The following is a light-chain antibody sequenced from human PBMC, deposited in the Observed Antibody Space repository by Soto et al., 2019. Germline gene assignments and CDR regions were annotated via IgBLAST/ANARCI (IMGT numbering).Light chain of an antibody. CDR2: SNN. J-gene: IGLJ1*01. CDR1: NSNIGNNA. Sequence: QSVLTQPPSASGTPGQRVTISCSGSNSNIGNNAVHWYQQLPGTAPKVLMYSNNLRPSGVPDRISGSKSGTSASLAISGLQSGDEADYYCTSGDDSLKGDVFGTGTKLTVL. V-gene: IGLV1-44*01. CDR3: TSGDDSLKGDV.